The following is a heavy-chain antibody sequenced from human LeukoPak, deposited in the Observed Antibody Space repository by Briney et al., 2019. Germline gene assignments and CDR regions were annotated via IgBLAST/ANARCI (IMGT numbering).Heavy chain of an antibody. V-gene: IGHV1-18*01. CDR1: GYTFTSYG. CDR2: ISAYNGNT. Sequence: GASVKLSCKASGYTFTSYGISWVRQAPGQGLEWMGLISAYNGNTNYAQKLQGRVTMTTDTSTSTAYMELRSLRSDDTAVYYCARGPYGSGSYYNPPDYWGQGTLVTVSS. CDR3: ARGPYGSGSYYNPPDY. D-gene: IGHD3-10*01. J-gene: IGHJ4*02.